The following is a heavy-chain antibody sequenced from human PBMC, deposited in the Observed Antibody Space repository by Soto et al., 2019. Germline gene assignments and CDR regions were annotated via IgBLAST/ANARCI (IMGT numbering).Heavy chain of an antibody. Sequence: PGESLKISCKGSVYSFTSYWIGWVRQMPGKGLEWMGIIYPGDSDTRYSPSFQGQVTISADKSISTAYLQWSSLKASDTAMYYCARRGYDYVWGSYRSDAFDLWGQGTMVTVS. CDR1: VYSFTSYW. CDR3: ARRGYDYVWGSYRSDAFDL. CDR2: IYPGDSDT. J-gene: IGHJ3*01. D-gene: IGHD3-16*02. V-gene: IGHV5-51*01.